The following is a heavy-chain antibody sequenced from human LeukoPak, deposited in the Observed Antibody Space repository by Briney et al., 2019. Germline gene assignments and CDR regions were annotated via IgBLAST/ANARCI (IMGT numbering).Heavy chain of an antibody. Sequence: GESLKISCKGSGYNFNTYWIGWVRQMPGRGLEWMGMIYPGDSDTRYSPSFQGQVTISVDKFISTAYLQWSSLKASDTAMYYCARRYRGGEMATIGFDYWGQGILVTVSS. CDR2: IYPGDSDT. J-gene: IGHJ4*02. D-gene: IGHD5-24*01. CDR1: GYNFNTYW. CDR3: ARRYRGGEMATIGFDY. V-gene: IGHV5-51*01.